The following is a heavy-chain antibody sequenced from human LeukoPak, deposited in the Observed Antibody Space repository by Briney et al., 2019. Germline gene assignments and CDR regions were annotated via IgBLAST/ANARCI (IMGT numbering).Heavy chain of an antibody. CDR2: VNPSGGST. CDR1: GYTFTSYY. CDR3: AGEETTVTRGLDY. V-gene: IGHV1-46*01. Sequence: ASVKVSCKASGYTFTSYYMHWVRQAPGQGLEWMGIVNPSGGSTSYAQKFQGRVTMTRDTSTSTVYMELSSLRSEDTAVYYCAGEETTVTRGLDYWGQGTLVTVSS. D-gene: IGHD4-17*01. J-gene: IGHJ4*02.